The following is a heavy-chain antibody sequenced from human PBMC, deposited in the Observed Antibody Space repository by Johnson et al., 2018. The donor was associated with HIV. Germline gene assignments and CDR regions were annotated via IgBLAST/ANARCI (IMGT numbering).Heavy chain of an antibody. V-gene: IGHV3-66*01. CDR3: ALILARGWLQRGAFDI. Sequence: VQLVESGGGLVQSGGSLRLACADPGFTVNRSSMNWVRLAPGKGLEWVHGRGTYYADSVKGRFIISRDNSKSTLYLQMNNLRAEDTAMYYCALILARGWLQRGAFDIWGQGTMVTVSS. CDR2: HGRGT. J-gene: IGHJ3*02. CDR1: GFTVNRSS. D-gene: IGHD5-24*01.